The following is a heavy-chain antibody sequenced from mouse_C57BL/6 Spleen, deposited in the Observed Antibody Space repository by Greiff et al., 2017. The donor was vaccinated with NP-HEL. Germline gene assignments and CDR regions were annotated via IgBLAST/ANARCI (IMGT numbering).Heavy chain of an antibody. CDR1: GYTFTSYW. CDR3: ARQGSNSYFDV. D-gene: IGHD2-5*01. Sequence: QVQLKQPGAELVMPGASVKLSCKASGYTFTSYWMHWVKQRPGQGLEWIGEIDPSDSYTNYNQKFKGKSTLTVDKSSSTAYMQLSSLTSEDSAVYYCARQGSNSYFDVWGTGTTVTVSS. CDR2: IDPSDSYT. J-gene: IGHJ1*03. V-gene: IGHV1-69*01.